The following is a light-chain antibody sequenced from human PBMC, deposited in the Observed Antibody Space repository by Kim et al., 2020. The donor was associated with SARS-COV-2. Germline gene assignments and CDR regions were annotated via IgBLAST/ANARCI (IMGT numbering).Light chain of an antibody. CDR3: HHRSDWPLT. J-gene: IGKJ4*01. V-gene: IGKV3-11*01. Sequence: EIVLTQSPATLSLSPGERATLSCRASQSVTTFLAWYQQKPGQAPSLLIYDASYRATGVPARFSGSGSGTDFTHTISSLEPEDFAVYYCHHRSDWPLTFGGGTKVDIK. CDR2: DAS. CDR1: QSVTTF.